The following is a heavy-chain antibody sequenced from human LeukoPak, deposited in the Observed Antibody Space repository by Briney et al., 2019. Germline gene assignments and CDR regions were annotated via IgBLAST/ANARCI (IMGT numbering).Heavy chain of an antibody. CDR1: GGTFSSYA. V-gene: IGHV1-69*13. CDR2: IIPIFGTA. J-gene: IGHJ4*02. CDR3: ARSDYYDSSGYYYVADY. D-gene: IGHD3-22*01. Sequence: ASVKVSCKASGGTFSSYAISWVREAPGQGLEWMGGIIPIFGTANYAQKSQGRVTITADESTSTAYMELSSLRSEDTAVYYCARSDYYDSSGYYYVADYWGQGTLVTVSS.